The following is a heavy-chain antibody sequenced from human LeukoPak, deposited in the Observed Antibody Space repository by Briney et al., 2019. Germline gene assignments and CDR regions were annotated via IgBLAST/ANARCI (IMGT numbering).Heavy chain of an antibody. CDR2: INPNSGGT. CDR3: ARDPHYDFWSGSTTIYGMDV. Sequence: ASVNVSCKASGYTFTGYYMHWVRQAPGQGLEWMGWINPNSGGTNYAQKFQGWVTMTRDTSISTAYMELSRLRSDDTAVYYCARDPHYDFWSGSTTIYGMDVWGQGTTVTVSS. V-gene: IGHV1-2*04. CDR1: GYTFTGYY. J-gene: IGHJ6*02. D-gene: IGHD3-3*01.